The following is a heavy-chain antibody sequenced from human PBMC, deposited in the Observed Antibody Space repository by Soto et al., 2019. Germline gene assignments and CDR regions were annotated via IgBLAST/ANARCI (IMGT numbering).Heavy chain of an antibody. CDR1: GDTFNFYT. Sequence: QVQLVQSGAEVKKPVSPVRVSCTASGDTFNFYTISWVRQVPGQGPEWMGRIIPMLGMSNYAQKFQGRVTIIADKSTSTVYMNLSGLTSEDTAVYYCATNYGSGSTHFDSWGQGTLVTVSS. CDR2: IIPMLGMS. V-gene: IGHV1-69*02. CDR3: ATNYGSGSTHFDS. D-gene: IGHD3-10*01. J-gene: IGHJ4*02.